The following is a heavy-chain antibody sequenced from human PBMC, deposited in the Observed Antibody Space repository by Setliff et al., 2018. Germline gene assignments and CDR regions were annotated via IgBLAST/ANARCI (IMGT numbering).Heavy chain of an antibody. CDR1: GFTFSGSE. CDR2: IRSKADKYAT. D-gene: IGHD3-22*01. Sequence: GESLKISCAASGFTFSGSEIHWVRQASGKGLEWVGRIRSKADKYATAYAASLKGRFTISRDDSKNTAFLQMNSLKTEDTAVYYCTRQTSPHPDSSGYYYDLTFYYYMDVWGKGTTVTVSS. V-gene: IGHV3-73*01. CDR3: TRQTSPHPDSSGYYYDLTFYYYMDV. J-gene: IGHJ6*03.